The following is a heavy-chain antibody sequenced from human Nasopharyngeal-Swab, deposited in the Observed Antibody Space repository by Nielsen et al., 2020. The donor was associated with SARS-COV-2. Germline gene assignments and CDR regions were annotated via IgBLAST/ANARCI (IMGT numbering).Heavy chain of an antibody. Sequence: VRQMPGKGLEWMGRIDPSDSYTNYSPSFQGHVTISADKSISTAYLQWSSLKASDTAMYYCATLTVGGNNWFDPWGQATLVTVSS. CDR2: IDPSDSYT. D-gene: IGHD4-23*01. CDR3: ATLTVGGNNWFDP. V-gene: IGHV5-10-1*01. J-gene: IGHJ5*02.